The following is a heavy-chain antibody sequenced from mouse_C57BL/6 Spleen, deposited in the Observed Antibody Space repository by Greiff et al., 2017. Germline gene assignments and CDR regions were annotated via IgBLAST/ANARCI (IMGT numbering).Heavy chain of an antibody. J-gene: IGHJ2*01. V-gene: IGHV5-6*01. CDR1: GFTFSSYG. Sequence: EVQRVESGGDLVKPGGSLKLSCAASGFTFSSYGMSWVRQTPDKRLEWVATISSGGRYTYYPDSVKGRFTISRDNAKNTLYLQMSSLKSEDTAMYYCARRGEGDYFDYWGQGTTLTVSS. CDR3: ARRGEGDYFDY. CDR2: ISSGGRYT.